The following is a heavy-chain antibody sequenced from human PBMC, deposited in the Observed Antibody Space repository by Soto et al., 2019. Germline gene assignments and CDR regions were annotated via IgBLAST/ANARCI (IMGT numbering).Heavy chain of an antibody. CDR2: INPSRGGT. Sequence: QVQLVQSGAEVKKPGASVRVSCKASAYTFTSYYVHWVRQAPGQGPEWMGMINPSRGGTDYAQKFQDRVTMTRDTSTTTVYMELSSLRSEDTAIYYCTRSIITTAGTDAFDLWGQGTLVTVSS. D-gene: IGHD6-13*01. CDR3: TRSIITTAGTDAFDL. CDR1: AYTFTSYY. V-gene: IGHV1-46*03. J-gene: IGHJ3*01.